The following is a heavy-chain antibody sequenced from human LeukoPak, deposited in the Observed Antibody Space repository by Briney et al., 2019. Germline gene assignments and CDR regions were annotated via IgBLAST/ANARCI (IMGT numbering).Heavy chain of an antibody. Sequence: SETLSLTCTVSGVSISSSNSYWGWIRQPPGKGLEWIGSIYYSGNTYYNASLKSQVSISIDTSKNQFSLRLTSVTAADTAVYYCARGGRYSYGYVDYWGQGTLVTVSS. V-gene: IGHV4-39*01. D-gene: IGHD5-18*01. CDR1: GVSISSSNSY. CDR3: ARGGRYSYGYVDY. J-gene: IGHJ4*02. CDR2: IYYSGNT.